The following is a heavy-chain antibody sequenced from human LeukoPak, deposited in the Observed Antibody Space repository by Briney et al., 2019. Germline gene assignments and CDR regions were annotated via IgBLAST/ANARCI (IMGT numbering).Heavy chain of an antibody. J-gene: IGHJ4*02. CDR3: ASGRITMVRGYFDY. CDR1: GGSFSGYY. V-gene: IGHV4-34*01. D-gene: IGHD3-10*01. CDR2: INHSGST. Sequence: SETLSLTCAVYGGSFSGYYWSWIRQPPGKGLEWIGEINHSGSTNYNPSLKSRVTISVDTPKNQFSLKLSSVTAADTAVYYCASGRITMVRGYFDYWGQGTLVTVSS.